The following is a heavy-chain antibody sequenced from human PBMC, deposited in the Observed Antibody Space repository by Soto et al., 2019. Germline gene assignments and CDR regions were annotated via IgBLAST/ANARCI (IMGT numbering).Heavy chain of an antibody. CDR1: GVFLSGCN. V-gene: IGHV4-34*01. J-gene: IGHJ6*03. D-gene: IGHD3-16*01. Sequence: PTQTLAITSAVYGVFLSGCNWSGIRLRPGKGLEWIGEINHSGSTNYNPSLKSRVTISVDTSKNQFSLKLSSVTAADTAVYYCARGKELGYGLYYYYYMDVWGKGTTVS. CDR2: INHSGST. CDR3: ARGKELGYGLYYYYYMDV.